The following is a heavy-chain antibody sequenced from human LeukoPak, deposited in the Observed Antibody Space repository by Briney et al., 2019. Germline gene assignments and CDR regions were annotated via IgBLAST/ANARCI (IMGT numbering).Heavy chain of an antibody. Sequence: TSETLSLTCTVSGGSISSYYWSWIRQPPGQGLKWIGYIYYSGSTNYNPSLKSRVTISVDTSKNQFSLKLSSVTAANTAVYYCARTSGFSSPSFDYWGQGTLVTVSS. D-gene: IGHD3-22*01. J-gene: IGHJ4*02. CDR1: GGSISSYY. V-gene: IGHV4-59*01. CDR2: IYYSGST. CDR3: ARTSGFSSPSFDY.